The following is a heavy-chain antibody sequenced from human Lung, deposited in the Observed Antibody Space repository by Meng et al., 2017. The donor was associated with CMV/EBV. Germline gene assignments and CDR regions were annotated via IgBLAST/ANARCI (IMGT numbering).Heavy chain of an antibody. Sequence: GGSLRLXCAASGFTFSSYSMNWVRQAPGKGLEWVSSISSSSSYIYYADSVMGRFTISRDNAKNSLYLQMNSLRAEDTAVYYCARDSSSSYYYYYYYYGMDVWGQGXTVTVSS. CDR1: GFTFSSYS. CDR2: ISSSSSYI. J-gene: IGHJ6*02. D-gene: IGHD6-6*01. V-gene: IGHV3-21*01. CDR3: ARDSSSSYYYYYYYYGMDV.